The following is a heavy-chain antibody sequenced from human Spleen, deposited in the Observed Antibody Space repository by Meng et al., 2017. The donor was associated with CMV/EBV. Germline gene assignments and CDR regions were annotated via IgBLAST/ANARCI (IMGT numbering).Heavy chain of an antibody. CDR3: ARGGGSSDY. Sequence: GGSLRLSCAASGFTLSDYWMSWVRQAPGKGLEWVANIKVDGIDKYYVDFVKGRFTISRDNAKNLLYLQMNSLRVEDTAVYYCARGGGSSDYWGQGTLVTVSS. V-gene: IGHV3-7*01. D-gene: IGHD2-2*01. CDR1: GFTLSDYW. CDR2: IKVDGIDK. J-gene: IGHJ4*02.